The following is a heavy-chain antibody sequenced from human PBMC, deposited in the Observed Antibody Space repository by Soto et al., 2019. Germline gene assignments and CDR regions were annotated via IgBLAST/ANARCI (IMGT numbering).Heavy chain of an antibody. CDR3: ARDLAYCAAGSCYTRWGS. D-gene: IGHD2-15*01. CDR1: GCSISIDDYF. J-gene: IGHJ5*02. V-gene: IGHV4-30-4*01. Sequence: SETLSLTCTVSGCSISIDDYFWTWILQSPGKGLEWIGFIYYSGTYYNPSLASRATISVDTSNNQFSLKLSSVTAADTAVYYCARDLAYCAAGSCYTRWGSWGQGTLVTVSS. CDR2: IYYSGT.